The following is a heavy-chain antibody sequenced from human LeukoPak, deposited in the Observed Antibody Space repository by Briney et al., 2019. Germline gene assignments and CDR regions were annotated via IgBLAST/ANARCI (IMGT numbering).Heavy chain of an antibody. J-gene: IGHJ4*02. CDR3: VGMIAVANTEVDY. CDR1: GGSISSTSYF. Sequence: SETLSLTCTVSGGSISSTSYFWGWIRQPPGKGLEWIGHLSYIGSTYYKSSLKSRVTISVDTSKNQFSLKLTSVTAADMALYYCVGMIAVANTEVDYWGRGTLVTVSS. CDR2: LSYIGST. D-gene: IGHD6-19*01. V-gene: IGHV4-39*01.